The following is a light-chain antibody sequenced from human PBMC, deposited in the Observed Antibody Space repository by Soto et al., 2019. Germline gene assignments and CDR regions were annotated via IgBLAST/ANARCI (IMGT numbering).Light chain of an antibody. Sequence: DIQMTQSPSTLSASVGDRVTITCRASQSIRSRLAWHQQKPGKAPKLLIYDASSLESGVPSRFSGSGSGTEFTLTISSLQPDDFATYYCQQYNSYPLTFGGGTKVEIK. CDR3: QQYNSYPLT. J-gene: IGKJ4*01. V-gene: IGKV1-5*01. CDR1: QSIRSR. CDR2: DAS.